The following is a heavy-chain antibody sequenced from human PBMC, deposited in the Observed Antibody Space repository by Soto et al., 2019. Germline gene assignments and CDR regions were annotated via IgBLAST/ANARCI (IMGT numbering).Heavy chain of an antibody. CDR2: ISGSGGST. J-gene: IGHJ4*02. CDR3: ARVVTSGGNFDY. CDR1: GFTFSSYA. V-gene: IGHV3-23*01. D-gene: IGHD2-15*01. Sequence: PGGSLRLSCAASGFTFSSYAMSWVRQAPGKGLEWVSAISGSGGSTYYADSVKGRFTISRDNSKNTLYLQMNSLRAEDTAVYYCARVVTSGGNFDYWGQGTLVTVSS.